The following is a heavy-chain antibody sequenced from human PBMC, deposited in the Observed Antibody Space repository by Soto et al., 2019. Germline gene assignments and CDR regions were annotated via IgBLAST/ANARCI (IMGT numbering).Heavy chain of an antibody. V-gene: IGHV5-51*01. D-gene: IGHD3-10*01. CDR3: ARRQISMVRGVINNYGMDV. Sequence: GESLKISCKCSGYSSTSYWIGWVRQMPGKGLEWMGIIYPGDSDTRYSPSFQGQVTISVDKSISTAYLRWSSLKASDTAMYYCARRQISMVRGVINNYGMDVWGQGTTVTVSS. CDR1: GYSSTSYW. CDR2: IYPGDSDT. J-gene: IGHJ6*02.